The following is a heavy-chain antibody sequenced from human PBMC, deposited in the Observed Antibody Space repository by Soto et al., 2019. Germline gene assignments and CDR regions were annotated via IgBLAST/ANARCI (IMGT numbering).Heavy chain of an antibody. D-gene: IGHD1-26*01. CDR3: ARESPSGSYLDY. Sequence: GGSLRLSCAASGFTFSSYSMNWVRQAPGKGLEWVSYISSSSTIYYADSVKGRFAISRDNAKNSLYLQMNSLRAEDTAVYYCARESPSGSYLDYWGQGTLVTVSS. V-gene: IGHV3-48*01. J-gene: IGHJ4*02. CDR2: ISSSSTI. CDR1: GFTFSSYS.